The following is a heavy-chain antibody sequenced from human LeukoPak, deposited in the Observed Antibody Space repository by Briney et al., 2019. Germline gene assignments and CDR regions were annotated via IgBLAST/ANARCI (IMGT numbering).Heavy chain of an antibody. CDR1: GFTFDDYA. CDR2: ISWNSGSI. D-gene: IGHD5-18*01. V-gene: IGHV3-9*01. CDR3: AKDIPERGYSYGGFDY. J-gene: IGHJ4*02. Sequence: PGGSLRLSCAASGFTFDDYAMHWVRQAPGKGLEWVSGISWNSGSIGYADSVKGRFTISRDNAKNSLYLQMNSLRAEDTALYYCAKDIPERGYSYGGFDYWGQGTLVTVSS.